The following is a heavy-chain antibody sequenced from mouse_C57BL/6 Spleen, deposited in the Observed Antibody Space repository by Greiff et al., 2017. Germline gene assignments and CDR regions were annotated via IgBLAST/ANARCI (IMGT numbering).Heavy chain of an antibody. D-gene: IGHD2-3*01. Sequence: DVKLVESGGGLVKPGGSLKLSCAASGFTFSDYGMHWVRQAPEKGLEWVAYISSGSSTIYYADKVKGRFTISRDNAKNTLFLQMTSLRSEDTAMYYCARDHGYYDYFDYWGQGTTLTVSS. CDR2: ISSGSSTI. J-gene: IGHJ2*01. V-gene: IGHV5-17*01. CDR3: ARDHGYYDYFDY. CDR1: GFTFSDYG.